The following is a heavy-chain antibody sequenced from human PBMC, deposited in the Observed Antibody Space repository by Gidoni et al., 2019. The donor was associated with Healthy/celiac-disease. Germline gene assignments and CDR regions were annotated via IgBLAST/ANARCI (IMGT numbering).Heavy chain of an antibody. V-gene: IGHV1-69*01. CDR2: IIPIFGTA. D-gene: IGHD3-22*01. CDR3: ARCYYDSSGYYFFDY. Sequence: QVQLVQSGAEVQKPGSSVKVSCKASGGPFSSYAISWVRQAPGQGLEWMGGIIPIFGTANDAQKFQGRVTITADESTSTAYMELSSLRSEDTAVYYCARCYYDSSGYYFFDYWGQGTLVTVSS. J-gene: IGHJ4*02. CDR1: GGPFSSYA.